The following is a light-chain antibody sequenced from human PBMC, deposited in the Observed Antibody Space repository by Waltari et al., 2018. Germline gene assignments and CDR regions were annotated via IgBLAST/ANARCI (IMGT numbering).Light chain of an antibody. J-gene: IGKJ1*01. Sequence: EIVLTQSPGTLSLSPGERATLSCRASQSVGRSLAWYQQKPGQAPRLLMYDASSRATGSPDRFSGSGSGTDFSLTISRLEPEDVAVYYCQKYERLPATFGQGTKVEIK. CDR3: QKYERLPAT. CDR2: DAS. V-gene: IGKV3-20*01. CDR1: QSVGRS.